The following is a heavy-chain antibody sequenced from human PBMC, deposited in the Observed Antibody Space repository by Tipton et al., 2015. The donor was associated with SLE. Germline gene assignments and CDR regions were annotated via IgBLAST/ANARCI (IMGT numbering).Heavy chain of an antibody. CDR1: GGSISSGSYY. D-gene: IGHD2-15*01. CDR2: IYTSGST. Sequence: TLSLTCTVSGGSISSGSYYWSWIRQPAGKGLEWIGRIYTSGSTNYNPSLKSRVTISVDTSKNQFSLKLSSVTAADTAVYHCARGLRRAAKGYYYMDVWGKGTTVTVSS. CDR3: ARGLRRAAKGYYYMDV. V-gene: IGHV4-61*02. J-gene: IGHJ6*03.